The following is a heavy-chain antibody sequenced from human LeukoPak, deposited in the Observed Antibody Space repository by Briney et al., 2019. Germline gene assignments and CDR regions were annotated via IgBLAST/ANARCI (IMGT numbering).Heavy chain of an antibody. V-gene: IGHV3-23*01. D-gene: IGHD6-19*01. CDR3: AKDKSSSGWYIDY. J-gene: IGHJ4*02. CDR2: ISGSGGST. Sequence: GGSLRLPCAASGFTFSSYAMSWVRQAPGKGLEWVSAISGSGGSTYYAGSVKGRFTISRDNSKNTLYLQMNSLRAEDTAVYYCAKDKSSSGWYIDYWGQGTLVTVSS. CDR1: GFTFSSYA.